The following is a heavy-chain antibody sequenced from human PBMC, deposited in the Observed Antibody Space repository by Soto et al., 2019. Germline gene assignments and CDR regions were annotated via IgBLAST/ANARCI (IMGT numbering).Heavy chain of an antibody. CDR2: INHSGST. V-gene: IGHV4-34*01. Sequence: PSETLSLTCAVYGGSFSGYYWSWIRQPPGKGLEWIGEINHSGSTNYNPSLKSRVTISVDTSKNQFSLKLSSVTAADTAVYYCARGHKDFWSGSYNWFDPWGQGTLVTVSS. CDR3: ARGHKDFWSGSYNWFDP. D-gene: IGHD3-3*01. CDR1: GGSFSGYY. J-gene: IGHJ5*02.